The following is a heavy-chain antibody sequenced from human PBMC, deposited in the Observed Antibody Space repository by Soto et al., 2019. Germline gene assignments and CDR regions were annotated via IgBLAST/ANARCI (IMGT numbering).Heavy chain of an antibody. CDR1: GYTFTSYG. V-gene: IGHV1-18*01. Sequence: QVQLVQSGAEVKKPGASVKVSCKASGYTFTSYGISWVRQAPGQGLEWMGWISAYNGNTNYAQKLQGRVTMTTDTYTSTAYMELRSLRPDDTAVYYCARDQVDCSGGSCKRYYYYYGMDVWGQGTTVTVSS. J-gene: IGHJ6*02. D-gene: IGHD2-15*01. CDR3: ARDQVDCSGGSCKRYYYYYGMDV. CDR2: ISAYNGNT.